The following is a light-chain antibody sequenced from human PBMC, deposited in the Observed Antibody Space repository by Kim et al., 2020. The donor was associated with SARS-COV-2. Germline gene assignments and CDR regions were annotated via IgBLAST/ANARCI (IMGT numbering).Light chain of an antibody. CDR1: SSDIGAYNY. CDR2: GVT. Sequence: QPVLTQPASVSGSPGQSITISCTGTSSDIGAYNYVSWYQQYPGRAPKIIAYGVTERPSGVSNRFSASKSGNTASLTISGLQADDEADYYCCSYTSSSTWVFGGGTQLTVL. CDR3: CSYTSSSTWV. J-gene: IGLJ2*01. V-gene: IGLV2-14*01.